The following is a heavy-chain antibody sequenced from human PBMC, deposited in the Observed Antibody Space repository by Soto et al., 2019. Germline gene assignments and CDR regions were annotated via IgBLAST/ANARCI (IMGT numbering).Heavy chain of an antibody. J-gene: IGHJ4*02. CDR2: VIPIIGVT. CDR1: GDTFNSYV. D-gene: IGHD7-27*01. CDR3: ARESLGSKGADH. V-gene: IGHV1-69*17. Sequence: QVQLVQSGAEVKRPGSSVKVSCESSGDTFNSYVISWVRQAPGQGLEWMGGVIPIIGVTHYAQKFQGRLTIAALSSTGTAYMKLTKLVADDTALDYCARESLGSKGADHWGQGTLVTVSS.